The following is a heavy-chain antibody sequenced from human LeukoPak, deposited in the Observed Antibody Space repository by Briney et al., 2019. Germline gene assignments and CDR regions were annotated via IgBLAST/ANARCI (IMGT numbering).Heavy chain of an antibody. CDR2: IYHSGST. J-gene: IGHJ4*02. D-gene: IGHD5/OR15-5a*01. CDR3: ARHYVVSTFSFDY. CDR1: GGSISSSNW. V-gene: IGHV4-4*02. Sequence: SETLSLTCAVSGGSISSSNWWSWVRQPPGKGLEWIGEIYHSGSTNYNPSLKSRVTISVDKSKNQFSLKLSSVTAADTAVYYCARHYVVSTFSFDYWGQGTLVTVSS.